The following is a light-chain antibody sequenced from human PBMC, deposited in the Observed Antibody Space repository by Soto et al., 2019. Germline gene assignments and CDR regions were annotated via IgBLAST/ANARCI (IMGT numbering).Light chain of an antibody. J-gene: IGKJ2*01. CDR3: QKYSGPPYT. CDR2: TAS. Sequence: DIQMTQFPSSLSASVGDRVTITCRASQGISNYLAWYQQKPGKVPKLLIYTASTFQSGVPSRFSGSGSGTYFTLTISSLQPEDVATYYFQKYSGPPYTFGQGTKLEIK. V-gene: IGKV1-27*01. CDR1: QGISNY.